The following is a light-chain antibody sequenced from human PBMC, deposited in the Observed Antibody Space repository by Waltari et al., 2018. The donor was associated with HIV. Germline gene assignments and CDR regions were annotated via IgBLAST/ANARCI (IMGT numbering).Light chain of an antibody. CDR3: ATLDDSLNGGA. V-gene: IGLV1-47*01. Sequence: QSVITQPPSASGTPGQGVTIPCSGSKSNRGHNSEYLYQQLPGKAPKLLIETNNQRPAGVPDRFSGSKSGTSASLAISGLRSDDESDYYCATLDDSLNGGAFGGGTKLTVL. J-gene: IGLJ3*02. CDR2: TNN. CDR1: KSNRGHNS.